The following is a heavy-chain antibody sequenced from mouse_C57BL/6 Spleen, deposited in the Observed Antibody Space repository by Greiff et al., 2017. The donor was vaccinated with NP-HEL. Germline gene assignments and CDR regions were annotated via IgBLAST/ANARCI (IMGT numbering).Heavy chain of an antibody. J-gene: IGHJ2*01. V-gene: IGHV1-64*01. CDR2: IHPNSGST. CDR1: GYTFTSYW. CDR3: ARSSYSNGRYYFDY. D-gene: IGHD2-5*01. Sequence: VQLQQPGAELVKPGASVKLSCKASGYTFTSYWMHWVKQRPGQGLEWIGMIHPNSGSTNYNEKFKSKATLTVDKSSSTAYMQLSSLTSEDSAVYYCARSSYSNGRYYFDYWGQGTTLTVSS.